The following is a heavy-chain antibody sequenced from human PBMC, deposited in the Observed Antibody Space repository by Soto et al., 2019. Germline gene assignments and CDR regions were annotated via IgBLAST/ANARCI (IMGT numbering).Heavy chain of an antibody. D-gene: IGHD3-16*02. CDR1: GGTFSSYT. Sequence: ASVKVSCKASGGTFSSYTISWVRQAPGQGLEWMGRIIPILGIANYAQKFQGRVTITADKSTSTAYMELSSLRSEDTAVYYCARENSERDYIWESYRHYYYYYYMDVWDKGTRVTVSS. J-gene: IGHJ6*03. CDR2: IIPILGIA. V-gene: IGHV1-69*04. CDR3: ARENSERDYIWESYRHYYYYYYMDV.